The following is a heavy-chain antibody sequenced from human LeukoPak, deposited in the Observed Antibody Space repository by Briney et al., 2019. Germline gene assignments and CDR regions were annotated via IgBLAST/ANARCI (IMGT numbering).Heavy chain of an antibody. CDR1: GFTFSSYS. CDR2: ISSSSSYI. CDR3: ARSGKIYFDWLLDY. Sequence: PGGSLRLSCAASGFTFSSYSMNWVRQAPGKGLEWVSSISSSSSYIYYADSVKGRFTISWDNAKKSLYLQMNSLRAEDTAVYYCARSGKIYFDWLLDYWGQGTLVTVSS. D-gene: IGHD3-9*01. V-gene: IGHV3-21*01. J-gene: IGHJ4*02.